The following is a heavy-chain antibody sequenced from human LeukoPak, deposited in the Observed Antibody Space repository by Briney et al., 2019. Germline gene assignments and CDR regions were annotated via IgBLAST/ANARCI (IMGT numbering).Heavy chain of an antibody. D-gene: IGHD3-16*02. V-gene: IGHV4-39*07. J-gene: IGHJ4*02. CDR2: IYYSGKV. CDR3: ARGPHVWGSYRGMYFDY. CDR1: GGAIGSSSSY. Sequence: SETLSPTCSVSGGAIGSSSSYWGWIRQPPGKGLEWIGSIYYSGKVYYNSSLKSRVTISVDTSKNQFSLRLSSLTAADTAVYYCARGPHVWGSYRGMYFDYWGQGALVTVSS.